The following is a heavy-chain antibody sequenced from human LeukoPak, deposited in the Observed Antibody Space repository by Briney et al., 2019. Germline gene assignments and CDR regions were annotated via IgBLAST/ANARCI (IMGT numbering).Heavy chain of an antibody. CDR2: INHSGST. D-gene: IGHD1-7*01. Sequence: PSETLSLTCAVYGGSFSGYYWSWIRQPPGKGLEWIGEINHSGSTNYNPSLKSRVTISVDTSKNQFSLKLSSVTAADTAVYYCARGQLELRKFDYWGQGTLVTVSS. CDR3: ARGQLELRKFDY. CDR1: GGSFSGYY. J-gene: IGHJ4*02. V-gene: IGHV4-34*01.